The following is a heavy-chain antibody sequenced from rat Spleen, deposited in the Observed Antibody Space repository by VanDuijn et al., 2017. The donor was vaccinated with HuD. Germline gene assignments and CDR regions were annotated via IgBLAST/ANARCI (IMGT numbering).Heavy chain of an antibody. CDR2: ISTGGGNT. CDR1: GFTFSNYG. Sequence: EVQLVESGGGLVQPGRSLKLSCAASGFTFSNYGMAWVRQTPTKGLEWVASISTGGGNTYYRDSVKGRFTISRDNAKNHLYLQIDSLRSEDTATYSCAKSVRFDYWGQGVMVTVSS. D-gene: IGHD1-11*01. V-gene: IGHV5S13*01. CDR3: AKSVRFDY. J-gene: IGHJ2*01.